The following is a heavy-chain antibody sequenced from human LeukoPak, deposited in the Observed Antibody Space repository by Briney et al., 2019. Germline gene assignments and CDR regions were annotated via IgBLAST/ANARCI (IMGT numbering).Heavy chain of an antibody. Sequence: GGSLRLSCAASGFTFSNAWMSWVRRAPGKGLEWVGRIKSKTDGGTTDYAAPVKGRFTISRDDSKNTLHLQMNSLKTEDTAVYYCTTTPYYDFWSGYSDDAFDIWGQGTMVTVSS. D-gene: IGHD3-3*01. CDR2: IKSKTDGGTT. J-gene: IGHJ3*02. V-gene: IGHV3-15*01. CDR1: GFTFSNAW. CDR3: TTTPYYDFWSGYSDDAFDI.